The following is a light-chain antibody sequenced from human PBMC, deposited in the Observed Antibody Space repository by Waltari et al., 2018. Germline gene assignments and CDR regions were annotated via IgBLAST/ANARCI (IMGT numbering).Light chain of an antibody. J-gene: IGLJ1*01. Sequence: QSALTQPASVSGSPGQSITISCTGTGSDVGGYDYVPWYQQHPGKAPKLMIYDVTTRPSGVSGRFSGSKSGDTASLTISGLQAEDEADYYCSSYASVSARYVFGSGTKVTVL. V-gene: IGLV2-14*03. CDR1: GSDVGGYDY. CDR3: SSYASVSARYV. CDR2: DVT.